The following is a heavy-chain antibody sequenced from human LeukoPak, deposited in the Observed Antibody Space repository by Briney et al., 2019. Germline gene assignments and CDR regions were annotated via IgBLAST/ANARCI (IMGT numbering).Heavy chain of an antibody. CDR1: GGSISSSSYY. CDR3: ARHLAIFGVVINNWFDP. V-gene: IGHV4-39*01. CDR2: IYYSGST. Sequence: PSETLSLTCTVSGGSISSSSYYWGWIRQPPGKGLEWIGSIYYSGSTYYNPSLKSRVTISVDTFKNQFSLKLSSVTAADTAVYYCARHLAIFGVVINNWFDPWGQGTLVTVSS. D-gene: IGHD3-3*01. J-gene: IGHJ5*02.